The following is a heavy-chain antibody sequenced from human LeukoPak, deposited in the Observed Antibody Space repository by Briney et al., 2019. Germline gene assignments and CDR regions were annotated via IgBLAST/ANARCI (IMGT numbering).Heavy chain of an antibody. J-gene: IGHJ4*02. CDR3: AGGELPDY. V-gene: IGHV3-21*06. CDR2: ISSSSSNT. Sequence: GGSVRLSCAASGYTFSSYSMNWVRQAPGKGLEWVSSISSSSSNTFYADSVKGRFTISRDNAKNSLKVEMNSLRAEDTAVYYCAGGELPDYWGQGTLVTVSS. D-gene: IGHD1-26*01. CDR1: GYTFSSYS.